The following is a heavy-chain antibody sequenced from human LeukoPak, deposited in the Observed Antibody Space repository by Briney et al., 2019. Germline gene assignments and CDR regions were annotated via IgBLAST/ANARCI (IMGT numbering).Heavy chain of an antibody. CDR1: GGSISNYY. J-gene: IGHJ5*02. D-gene: IGHD1-26*01. CDR3: ARTIKSGNYYWFDP. Sequence: PSETLSLTCTVSGGSISNYYWSWIRQPPGEALEWIGFISYTGSTNYNPSLKSRVTVSVDTSKNQFSLKVTSVTAADTAVYYCARTIKSGNYYWFDPWGQGTLVTVSS. CDR2: ISYTGST. V-gene: IGHV4-59*01.